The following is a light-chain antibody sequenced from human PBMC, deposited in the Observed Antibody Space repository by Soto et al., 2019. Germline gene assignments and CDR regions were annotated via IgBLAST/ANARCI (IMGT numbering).Light chain of an antibody. CDR1: SSNIGSNT. Sequence: QSVLTQPPSASGTPGQRVTIFCSGSSSNIGSNTVSWYQHFPGTAPKLLMYSNNQRPSGVPDRFFGSKSGTSASVAISGLQSEDEADYYCAGWDDSLNGYVFGTGTKLTVL. V-gene: IGLV1-44*01. CDR2: SNN. CDR3: AGWDDSLNGYV. J-gene: IGLJ1*01.